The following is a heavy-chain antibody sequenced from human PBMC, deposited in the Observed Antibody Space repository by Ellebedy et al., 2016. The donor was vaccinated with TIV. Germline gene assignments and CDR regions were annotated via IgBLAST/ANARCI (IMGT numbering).Heavy chain of an antibody. V-gene: IGHV1-8*02. CDR1: GYTFTGYY. D-gene: IGHD1-14*01. CDR3: ARVTLTRVE. CDR2: INPNSGNT. Sequence: ASVKVSCXASGYTFTGYYMHWVRQAPGQGLEWMGWINPNSGNTGYAQKFQGRVTMTRNTSISTAYMELSSLRSEDTAVYYCARVTLTRVEWGQGTLVTVSS. J-gene: IGHJ4*02.